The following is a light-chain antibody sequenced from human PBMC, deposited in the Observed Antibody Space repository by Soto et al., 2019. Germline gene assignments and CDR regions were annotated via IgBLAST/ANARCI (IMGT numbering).Light chain of an antibody. CDR3: QQASSCPIT. V-gene: IGKV1-12*01. Sequence: DIQMTQSPSSVSASVGDRVTITCRASQGVSTCLAWYQQKPGKAPNLLIYAASNLQSGVPSRFSGSGSGTDFTLTISSLQPEDFATYYCQQASSCPITFGQGTRLEIK. CDR2: AAS. J-gene: IGKJ5*01. CDR1: QGVSTC.